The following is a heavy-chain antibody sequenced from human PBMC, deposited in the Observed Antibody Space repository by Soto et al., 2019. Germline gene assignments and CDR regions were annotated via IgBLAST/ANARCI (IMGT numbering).Heavy chain of an antibody. CDR3: ARTPNPVVVTANRPETYLDY. D-gene: IGHD2-21*02. CDR2: ISYDGSNK. J-gene: IGHJ4*02. CDR1: GFTFSSYA. Sequence: QVQLVESGGGVVQPGRSLRLSCAASGFTFSSYAMHWVRQAPGKGLEWVAVISYDGSNKYYADSVKGRFTISRDNSKNTLYLQMNSLRAEDTAVYYCARTPNPVVVTANRPETYLDYWGQGTLVTVSS. V-gene: IGHV3-30-3*01.